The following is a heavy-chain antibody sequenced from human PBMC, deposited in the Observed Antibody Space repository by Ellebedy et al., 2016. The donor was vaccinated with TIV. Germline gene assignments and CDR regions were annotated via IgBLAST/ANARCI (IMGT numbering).Heavy chain of an antibody. Sequence: GESLKISCAASGFPLEEYRLNRVRPAPGKGLESVSRIHWNGGRIGYADAVKGRFTISRYNAKNSLHLEMNSLRAEDTALYYCVRVGLLSGWHYFDHWGQGTRVTVSS. CDR3: VRVGLLSGWHYFDH. CDR2: IHWNGGRI. J-gene: IGHJ4*02. CDR1: GFPLEEYR. D-gene: IGHD6-19*01. V-gene: IGHV3-20*04.